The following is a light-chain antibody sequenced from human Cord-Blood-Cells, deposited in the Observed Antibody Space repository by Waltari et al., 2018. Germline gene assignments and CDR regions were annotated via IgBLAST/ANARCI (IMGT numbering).Light chain of an antibody. J-gene: IGKJ2*01. CDR1: QSISSL. V-gene: IGKV1-39*01. CDR3: QQSYSTPYT. Sequence: TQPPLSPSSFSASVGARVSITCRASQSISSLLNWYQQKPGKSPKLLIYAASSLQSGVPSRFSGSGSGTDFTLTISSLQPEDFATYYCQQSYSTPYTFGQGTKLEIK. CDR2: AAS.